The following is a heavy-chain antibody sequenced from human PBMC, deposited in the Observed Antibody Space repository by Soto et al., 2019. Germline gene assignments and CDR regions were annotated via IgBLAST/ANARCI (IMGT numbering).Heavy chain of an antibody. J-gene: IGHJ2*01. V-gene: IGHV2-5*02. CDR3: AHRGGGIVDWYFDL. D-gene: IGHD1-26*01. CDR2: IYWDDDK. Sequence: QITLNESGPTLVKPTQTLTLTCTFSGFSLGTYGVGVGWIRQPPGKALEWLALIYWDDDKRYSPSLKSRLTITKDPSNRQVVLTLTNMDPVEPATYYCAHRGGGIVDWYFDLWGRGTPVIVSS. CDR1: GFSLGTYGVG.